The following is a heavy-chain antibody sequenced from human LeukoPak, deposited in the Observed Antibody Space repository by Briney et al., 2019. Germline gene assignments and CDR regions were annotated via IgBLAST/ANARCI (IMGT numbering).Heavy chain of an antibody. V-gene: IGHV3-30*03. CDR1: GFTFSSYG. D-gene: IGHD2-8*02. CDR3: ARVAVSGPTGWFDS. CDR2: ISYDGSNK. J-gene: IGHJ5*01. Sequence: PGGSLRLSCAASGFTFSSYGMHWVRQAPGKGLEWVAVISYDGSNKYYADSVKGRFTISRDNSKNTLYLQMNSLRAEDTAVYYCARVAVSGPTGWFDSWGQGTLVIVSS.